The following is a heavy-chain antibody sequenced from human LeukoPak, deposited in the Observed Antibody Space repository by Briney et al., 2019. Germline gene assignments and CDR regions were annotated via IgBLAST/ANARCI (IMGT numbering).Heavy chain of an antibody. D-gene: IGHD2-8*01. CDR3: ARPARYCTNGVCPNWFDP. Sequence: ASVKVSCKASGYTITSYYMHWVRQPPGQGLEWMGIINPSGGSTSNAQKFQGRVTMPWDTSTSTVYMELSSLRSEDTAVYYCARPARYCTNGVCPNWFDPWGQGTLVTVSS. CDR2: INPSGGST. J-gene: IGHJ5*02. CDR1: GYTITSYY. V-gene: IGHV1-46*01.